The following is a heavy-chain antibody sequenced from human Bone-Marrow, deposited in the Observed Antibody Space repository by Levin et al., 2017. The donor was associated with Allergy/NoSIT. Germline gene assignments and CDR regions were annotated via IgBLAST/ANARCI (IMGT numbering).Heavy chain of an antibody. J-gene: IGHJ4*02. CDR2: SSYDGTKT. D-gene: IGHD2-15*01. Sequence: LSLTCAASGFSFSNYGMHWVRQAPGKGLEWVAVSSYDGTKTNYADSVKGRFTVSRDNSKNTLFLQMNSLRTDDTALYYCAKEGDGRWSFLHNWGQGTLVTVSS. CDR1: GFSFSNYG. CDR3: AKEGDGRWSFLHN. V-gene: IGHV3-30*18.